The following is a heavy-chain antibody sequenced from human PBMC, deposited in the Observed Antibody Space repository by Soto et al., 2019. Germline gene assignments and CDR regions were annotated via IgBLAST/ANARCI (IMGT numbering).Heavy chain of an antibody. CDR2: IYYSGST. V-gene: IGHV4-39*07. D-gene: IGHD2-21*02. CDR1: GGSISSSSYY. J-gene: IGHJ4*02. Sequence: SETLSLTCTVSGGSISSSSYYWGWIRQPPGKGLEWIGSIYYSGSTYYNPYLKSRVTISVDTSKNQFSLKLSSVTAADTAVYYCAREVVGDYYFDDWGQGTLVTVSS. CDR3: AREVVGDYYFDD.